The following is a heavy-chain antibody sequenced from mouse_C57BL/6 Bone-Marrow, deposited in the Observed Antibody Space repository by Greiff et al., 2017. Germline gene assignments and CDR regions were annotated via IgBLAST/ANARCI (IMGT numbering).Heavy chain of an antibody. Sequence: VPLQQPGAELVRPGSSVKLSCKASGYTFTSYWMDWVKQRPGQGLEWIGNIYPSDSETHYNQKFKDKATLTVDKSSSTAYMQLSSLTSEDSAVYYCARCPYYYGSRYAMDYWGQGTSVTVSS. CDR3: ARCPYYYGSRYAMDY. CDR2: IYPSDSET. J-gene: IGHJ4*01. D-gene: IGHD1-1*01. V-gene: IGHV1-61*01. CDR1: GYTFTSYW.